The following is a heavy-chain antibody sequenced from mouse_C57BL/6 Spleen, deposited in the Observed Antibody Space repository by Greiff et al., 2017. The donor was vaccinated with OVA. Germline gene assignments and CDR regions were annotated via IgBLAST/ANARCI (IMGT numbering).Heavy chain of an antibody. D-gene: IGHD1-1*01. Sequence: QVQLKESGPGLVQPSQSLSITCTVSGFSLTSYGVHWVRQPPGKGLEWLGVIWSGGSTDYNAAFISRLSISKDNSKSQVFFKMNSLQADDTTIYYCAKNHYYGSSPAYWGQGTTLTVSS. CDR3: AKNHYYGSSPAY. V-gene: IGHV2-4*01. CDR2: IWSGGST. J-gene: IGHJ2*01. CDR1: GFSLTSYG.